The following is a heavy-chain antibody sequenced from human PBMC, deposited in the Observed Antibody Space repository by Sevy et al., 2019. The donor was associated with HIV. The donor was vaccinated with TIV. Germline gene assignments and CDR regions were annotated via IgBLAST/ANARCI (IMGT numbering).Heavy chain of an antibody. Sequence: SQTLSLTCAISGDSVSNNNAAWNCIRLSPSRGLKWLGRTYYRSKWYNDYAVSVKSRITINPDTSTNQFSLQLNSVTPDDTAVYYCAREDWNYGGDYYYGMDVWGQGTTVTVSS. J-gene: IGHJ6*02. D-gene: IGHD1-7*01. V-gene: IGHV6-1*01. CDR3: AREDWNYGGDYYYGMDV. CDR1: GDSVSNNNAA. CDR2: TYYRSKWYN.